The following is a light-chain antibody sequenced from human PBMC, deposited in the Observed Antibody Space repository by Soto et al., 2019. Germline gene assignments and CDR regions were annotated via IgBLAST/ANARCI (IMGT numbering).Light chain of an antibody. CDR2: GAS. J-gene: IGKJ5*01. CDR1: KIVSRN. CDR3: QQYNNWPPIT. Sequence: EIVMTQSPATLSISPCQISTLSFNTSKIVSRNLAWDQQKPGQAPRLLIYGASTRATGNPARFIGSGSETEFTLTTISLLSEDFAVYYCQQYNNWPPITFGQGTRLEIK. V-gene: IGKV3-15*01.